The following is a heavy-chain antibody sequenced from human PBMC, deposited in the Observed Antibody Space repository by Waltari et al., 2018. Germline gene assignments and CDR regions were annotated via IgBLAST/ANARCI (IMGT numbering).Heavy chain of an antibody. J-gene: IGHJ6*02. CDR1: GFTFSSYT. Sequence: QVQLVECGGGVVQPGRSLRLSCAASGFTFSSYTMHWVRTARGKGLEWVAIISYDGSNKYNADSVKGRFTISRDNSKNTLYLQMNSLRAEDTAVYYCAREGPDYGDQIYYYYGMDVWGQGTTVTVSS. D-gene: IGHD4-17*01. CDR3: AREGPDYGDQIYYYYGMDV. V-gene: IGHV3-30*01. CDR2: ISYDGSNK.